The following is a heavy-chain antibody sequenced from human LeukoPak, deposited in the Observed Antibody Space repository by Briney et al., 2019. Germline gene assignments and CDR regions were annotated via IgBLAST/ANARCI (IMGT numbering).Heavy chain of an antibody. CDR3: ARRFDDSSGLGAFDI. CDR1: GYSFTSYW. Sequence: GESLKISCKGSGYSFTSYWIGWVRQMPGKGPEWMGIIYPGDSDTRYSPSFQGQVTISADKSISTAYLQWSSLKASDTAMYYCARRFDDSSGLGAFDIWGQGTMVTVSS. J-gene: IGHJ3*02. CDR2: IYPGDSDT. D-gene: IGHD3-22*01. V-gene: IGHV5-51*01.